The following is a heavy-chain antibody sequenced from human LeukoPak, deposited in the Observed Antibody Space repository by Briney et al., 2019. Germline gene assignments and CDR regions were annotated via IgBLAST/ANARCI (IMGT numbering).Heavy chain of an antibody. CDR3: ARAGYRYTVLFDY. CDR1: GGSISSGSYY. D-gene: IGHD3-16*02. J-gene: IGHJ4*02. V-gene: IGHV4-61*02. CDR2: IYTSGST. Sequence: SETLSLTCTVSGGSISSGSYYWRWIRQPAGKGLEWIGRIYTSGSTNYNPSLKCRFTISVDTSKNQFSLKLSSVTAADTAVYYCARAGYRYTVLFDYWGQGTLVTVSS.